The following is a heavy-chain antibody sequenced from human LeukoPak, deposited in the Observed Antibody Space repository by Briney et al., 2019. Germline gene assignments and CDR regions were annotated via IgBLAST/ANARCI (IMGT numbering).Heavy chain of an antibody. Sequence: SETLSLNCTVSGGSIISSSYYWGWIRQPPGKGLEWIGSIYYSGSTYYNPSLKSRVTISVDTSKNQFSLKLSSVTAADTAVYYCARHEVGYQLLPYYFDYWGQGTLVTVSS. V-gene: IGHV4-39*01. D-gene: IGHD2-2*01. CDR1: GGSIISSSYY. J-gene: IGHJ4*02. CDR2: IYYSGST. CDR3: ARHEVGYQLLPYYFDY.